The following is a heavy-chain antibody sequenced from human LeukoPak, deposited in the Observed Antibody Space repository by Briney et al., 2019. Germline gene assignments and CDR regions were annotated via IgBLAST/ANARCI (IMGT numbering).Heavy chain of an antibody. CDR3: ARGGGGYDFWSGNNWFDP. Sequence: GASVKVSCKASGGTFSSYAISWVRQAPGQGLEWMGGIIPIFGTANYAQKFQGRVTITADESTSTAYMELSSLRSEDTAVYYCARGGGGYDFWSGNNWFDPWGQGTLVTVSS. V-gene: IGHV1-69*13. CDR1: GGTFSSYA. J-gene: IGHJ5*02. CDR2: IIPIFGTA. D-gene: IGHD3-3*01.